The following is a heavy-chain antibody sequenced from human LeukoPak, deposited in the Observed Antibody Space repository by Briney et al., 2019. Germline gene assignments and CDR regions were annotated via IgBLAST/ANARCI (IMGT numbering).Heavy chain of an antibody. CDR1: GYSFTSYW. CDR2: IYPGDSDT. V-gene: IGHV5-51*06. J-gene: IGHJ1*01. D-gene: IGHD3-10*01. CDR3: GRAYGSGSPFHD. Sequence: GESLKISCQGSGYSFTSYWIGWLRQMPGKGLEWMGIIYPGDSDTRYSPSFQGQVTISADKSISTAYLQWSSLKASDTGMYYCGRAYGSGSPFHDWGQGTLVTISS.